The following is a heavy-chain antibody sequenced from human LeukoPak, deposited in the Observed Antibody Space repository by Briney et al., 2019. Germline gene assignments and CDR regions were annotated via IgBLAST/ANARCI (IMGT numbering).Heavy chain of an antibody. V-gene: IGHV1-2*02. J-gene: IGHJ5*02. D-gene: IGHD6-13*01. CDR3: ARDQPQLVLFDP. CDR2: INPNSGGT. CDR1: GYTFTGYY. Sequence: ASVKVSCKASGYTFTGYYMHWVRQAPGQGLVWMGWINPNSGGTNYAQKFQGRVTMTRDTSISTAYMELSRLRSDDTAVYYCARDQPQLVLFDPWGQGTLVTVSS.